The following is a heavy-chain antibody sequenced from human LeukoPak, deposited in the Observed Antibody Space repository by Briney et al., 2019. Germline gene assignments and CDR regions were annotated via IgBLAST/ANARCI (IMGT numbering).Heavy chain of an antibody. J-gene: IGHJ4*02. CDR2: IRYDGSNK. D-gene: IGHD1-26*01. V-gene: IGHV3-30*02. CDR3: AKGIRAVGATNFDY. CDR1: GFTFSNYG. Sequence: GGSLRLSCAPCGFTFSNYGMHWVRQAPGKGLEWVTFIRYDGSNKYYVDSVKGRFTISRDNSKNTLYLQMDSLRPEDTAMYYCAKGIRAVGATNFDYWGQGTLVTVSS.